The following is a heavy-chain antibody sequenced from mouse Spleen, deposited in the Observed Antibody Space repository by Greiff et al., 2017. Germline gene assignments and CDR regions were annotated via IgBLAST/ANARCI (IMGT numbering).Heavy chain of an antibody. CDR2: INSNGGST. V-gene: IGHV5-6-2*01. Sequence: EVKLMESGGGLVKPGGSLKLSCAASGFTFSSYAMSWVRQTPEKRLEWVAAINSNGGSTYYPDTVKDRFTISRDNAKNTLYLQMSSLRSEDTALYYCARHDLFYAMDYWGQGTSVTVSS. CDR3: ARHDLFYAMDY. CDR1: GFTFSSYA. J-gene: IGHJ4*01.